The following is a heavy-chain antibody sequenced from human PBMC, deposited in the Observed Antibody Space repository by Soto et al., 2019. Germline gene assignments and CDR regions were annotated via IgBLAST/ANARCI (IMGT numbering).Heavy chain of an antibody. J-gene: IGHJ6*02. CDR2: IIPIFGTA. CDR1: GGTFSSYA. Sequence: QVQLVQSGAEVKKPGSSVKVSCKASGGTFSSYAISWVRQAPGQGLEWMGGIIPIFGTANYAQKFQGRVTITADESTSTAYMELSSLRSEDTAVYYCARGDGYNSRTHPYGMDVWGQGTTVTVSS. D-gene: IGHD5-12*01. V-gene: IGHV1-69*12. CDR3: ARGDGYNSRTHPYGMDV.